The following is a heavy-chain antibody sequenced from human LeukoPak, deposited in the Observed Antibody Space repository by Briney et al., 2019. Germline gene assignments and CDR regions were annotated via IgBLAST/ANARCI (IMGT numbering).Heavy chain of an antibody. V-gene: IGHV1-69*13. J-gene: IGHJ6*03. CDR3: ASRTHRYCSSTSCYIGPDYYYYYMDV. CDR1: GGTFSSYA. D-gene: IGHD2-2*02. CDR2: IIPIFGTA. Sequence: ASVKVSCKASGGTFSSYAISWVRQAPGQGLEWMGGIIPIFGTANYAQKFQGRVTITADESTSTAYMELSSLRSEDTAVYYCASRTHRYCSSTSCYIGPDYYYYYMDVWGKGTRSPSP.